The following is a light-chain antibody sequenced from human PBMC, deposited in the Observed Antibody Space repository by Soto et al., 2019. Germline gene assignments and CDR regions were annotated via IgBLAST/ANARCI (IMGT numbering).Light chain of an antibody. CDR1: QSVSHF. CDR2: DTS. CDR3: QQRTDWPT. Sequence: EIVLTQSPGTLSLSPGESATLSCMASQSVSHFLAWYQQKPGQAPRLLIYDTSSRATGIPGRFSGSGSGTDFTLTIDSLEPEDSAVYYCQQRTDWPTFGGGTKVEI. J-gene: IGKJ4*01. V-gene: IGKV3-11*01.